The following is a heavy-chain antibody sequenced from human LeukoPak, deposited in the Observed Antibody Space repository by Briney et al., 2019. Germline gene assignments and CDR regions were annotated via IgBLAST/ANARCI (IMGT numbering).Heavy chain of an antibody. CDR1: GYTFTGYY. CDR2: INPNSGGT. CDR3: ARQTTKIDYDFWSGYSEFDY. V-gene: IGHV1-2*02. Sequence: GASVKVSCKASGYTFTGYYMHWVRQAPGQGLEWMGWINPNSGGTNYAQKFQGRVTMTRDTSISTAYMELSRLRSDDTAVYYCARQTTKIDYDFWSGYSEFDYWGQGTLVTVSS. J-gene: IGHJ4*02. D-gene: IGHD3-3*01.